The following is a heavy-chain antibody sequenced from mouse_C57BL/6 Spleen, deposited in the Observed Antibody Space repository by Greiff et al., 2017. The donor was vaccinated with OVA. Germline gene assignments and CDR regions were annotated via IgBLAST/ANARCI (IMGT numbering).Heavy chain of an antibody. Sequence: VQLQQPGAELVKPEASVKLSCKASGYTFTSYWMHWVKQRPGRGLEWIGRIDPNSGGTKYNEKFKSKATLTVDKPSSTAYMQLSSLTSEDSAVYYCAKRGITTVVDWYFDVWGTGTTVTVSS. CDR1: GYTFTSYW. CDR2: IDPNSGGT. CDR3: AKRGITTVVDWYFDV. D-gene: IGHD1-1*01. V-gene: IGHV1-72*01. J-gene: IGHJ1*03.